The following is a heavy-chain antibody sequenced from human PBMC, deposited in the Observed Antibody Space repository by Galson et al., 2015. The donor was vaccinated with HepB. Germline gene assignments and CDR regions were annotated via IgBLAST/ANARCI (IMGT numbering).Heavy chain of an antibody. CDR2: IDPSDSYT. CDR1: GYSFTNYW. V-gene: IGHV5-10-1*01. CDR3: ARQETHRDFDY. D-gene: IGHD4-23*01. J-gene: IGHJ4*02. Sequence: QSGAEVKKPGESLRISCKGSGYSFTNYWISWVRQMPGKGLECMGRIDPSDSYTNYSPSFQGHVTISADKSIRTAYLQWSSLKASDTAIYYCARQETHRDFDYWGQGILVTVSS.